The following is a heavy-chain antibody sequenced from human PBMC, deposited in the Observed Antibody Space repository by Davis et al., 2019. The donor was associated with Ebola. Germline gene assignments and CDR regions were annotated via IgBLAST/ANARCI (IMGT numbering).Heavy chain of an antibody. CDR1: GFTFSSYW. D-gene: IGHD4-11*01. V-gene: IGHV3-7*01. CDR3: ARDTFTVTTSPFFSYYGMDV. J-gene: IGHJ6*02. CDR2: IKQDGSEK. Sequence: GGSLRLSCAASGFTFSSYWMSWVRQAPGKGLEWVANIKQDGSEKYYVDSVKGRFTISRDNAKNSLYLQMNSLRAEDTAVYYCARDTFTVTTSPFFSYYGMDVWGQGTTVTVSS.